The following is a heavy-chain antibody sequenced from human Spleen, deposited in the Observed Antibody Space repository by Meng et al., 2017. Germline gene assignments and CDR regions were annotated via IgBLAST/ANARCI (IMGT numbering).Heavy chain of an antibody. J-gene: IGHJ4*02. Sequence: GGSLRLSCAASGFTFSSYAMSWVRQAPGKGLEWVSAISGSGGSTYYADSVKGRFTISRDNSKNTLYLQMNSLRADDTALYYCARHHSSSWSPIDYWGRGTLVTVSS. CDR1: GFTFSSYA. V-gene: IGHV3-23*01. D-gene: IGHD6-13*01. CDR3: ARHHSSSWSPIDY. CDR2: ISGSGGST.